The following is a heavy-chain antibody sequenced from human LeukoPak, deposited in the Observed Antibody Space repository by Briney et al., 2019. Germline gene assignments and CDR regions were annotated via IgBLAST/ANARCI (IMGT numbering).Heavy chain of an antibody. J-gene: IGHJ4*02. CDR2: IWYDGSNK. V-gene: IGHV3-33*01. D-gene: IGHD5-18*01. Sequence: GGSLRLSCAASGFTFSSYGMHWVRQAPGKGLEWVAVIWYDGSNKYYADSVKGRFTISRDNSKNTLYLQMNSLRAEDTAVYYCAMPRGSRGYSYGYVDYWGQGTLVTVSS. CDR3: AMPRGSRGYSYGYVDY. CDR1: GFTFSSYG.